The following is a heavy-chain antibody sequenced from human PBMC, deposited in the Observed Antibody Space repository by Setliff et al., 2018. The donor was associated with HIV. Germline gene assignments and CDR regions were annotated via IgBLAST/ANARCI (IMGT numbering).Heavy chain of an antibody. V-gene: IGHV1-18*01. CDR1: GYTFTSYG. J-gene: IGHJ4*02. Sequence: ASVKVSCKASGYTFTSYGISWVRQAPGQGLEWMGWISGYNGNTNYAQKFQGRVTMTTDTSTTTAYMDLRSLRSDDTALYFCARDHIDWPEGPDYWGQGTLVTVSS. CDR3: ARDHIDWPEGPDY. D-gene: IGHD3-9*01. CDR2: ISGYNGNT.